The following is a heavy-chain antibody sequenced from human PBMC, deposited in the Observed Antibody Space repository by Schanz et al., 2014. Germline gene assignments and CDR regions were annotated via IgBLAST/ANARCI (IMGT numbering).Heavy chain of an antibody. Sequence: QVQLVQSGAEVKKPGASVRVSCKASGYTFTTYAMSWVRQATGQGLEWMGWMNPKTGNTDHAQKCQGRVSMTWDASTSTAYLDLSSLRSEDTGVYYCARALKGKVAIFGVIAAQNYYYMDVWGKGTTVTVSS. D-gene: IGHD3-3*01. CDR3: ARALKGKVAIFGVIAAQNYYYMDV. V-gene: IGHV1-8*02. CDR2: MNPKTGNT. CDR1: GYTFTTYA. J-gene: IGHJ6*03.